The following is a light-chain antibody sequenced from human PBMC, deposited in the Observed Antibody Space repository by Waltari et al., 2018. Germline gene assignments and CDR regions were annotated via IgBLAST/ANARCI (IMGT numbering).Light chain of an antibody. Sequence: QSALTQPASVSGSPGQSITISCIGTSSDVGNYDLVSWSQPHPNKAPKLMVHEVTTRPSGVSDRVSGSKSGNTASLTISGLQADDEADYYCCSYARSSSWVFGGGTKLTVL. J-gene: IGLJ3*02. CDR2: EVT. V-gene: IGLV2-23*02. CDR1: SSDVGNYDL. CDR3: CSYARSSSWV.